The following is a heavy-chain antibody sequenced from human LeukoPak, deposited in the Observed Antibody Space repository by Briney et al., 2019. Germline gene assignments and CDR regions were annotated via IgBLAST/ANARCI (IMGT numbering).Heavy chain of an antibody. D-gene: IGHD2-2*01. Sequence: PSGTLSLTCAVSGGSISSSNWWSWVRQPPGKGLEWIGEIHHSGSTNYNPSLKSRVTISVDKSKNQFSLKLSFVTAADTAVYYCARDWCSSTSCYSFDPWGQGTLVTVSS. V-gene: IGHV4-4*02. J-gene: IGHJ5*02. CDR3: ARDWCSSTSCYSFDP. CDR2: IHHSGST. CDR1: GGSISSSNW.